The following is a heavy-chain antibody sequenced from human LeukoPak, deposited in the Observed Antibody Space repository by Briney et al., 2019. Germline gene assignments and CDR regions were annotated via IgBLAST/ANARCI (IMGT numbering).Heavy chain of an antibody. CDR3: ARAVGVTAIHNAFDI. Sequence: GGSLRLSCAASGFTVSSNYMSWVRQAPGKGLECVSVIYSGGGTDYADSVKGRFTISRDNSKNTLYLQMNSLRAEDTAVYYCARAVGVTAIHNAFDIWGQGTMVTVSS. CDR1: GFTVSSNY. D-gene: IGHD2-21*02. V-gene: IGHV3-66*02. CDR2: IYSGGGT. J-gene: IGHJ3*02.